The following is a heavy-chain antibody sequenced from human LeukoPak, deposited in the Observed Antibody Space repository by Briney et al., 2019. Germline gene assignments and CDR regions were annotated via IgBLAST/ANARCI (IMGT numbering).Heavy chain of an antibody. Sequence: PGGSLRLSCAASGFTFSSYWVSWVRQAPGKGLEWVANIKQDGSEKYYVDSVKGRFTISRDNAKNSLYLQMNSLRAEDTAVYYCAREFDYWGQGTLVTVSS. J-gene: IGHJ4*02. V-gene: IGHV3-7*01. CDR2: IKQDGSEK. CDR3: AREFDY. CDR1: GFTFSSYW.